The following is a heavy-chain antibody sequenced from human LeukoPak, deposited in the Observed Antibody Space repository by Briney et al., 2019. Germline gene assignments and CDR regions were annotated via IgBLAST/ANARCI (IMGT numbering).Heavy chain of an antibody. CDR1: GGSINNYY. J-gene: IGHJ4*02. Sequence: SETLSLTCTVSGGSINNYYWSWIRQPPGKGLEWTGYIYYRGSTNYNPSLKSRVTFSVDTSKNQFSLKLNSVTAADTAVYYCARGGDYGDLRYFDYWGQGTLVTVSS. D-gene: IGHD4-17*01. CDR2: IYYRGST. CDR3: ARGGDYGDLRYFDY. V-gene: IGHV4-59*01.